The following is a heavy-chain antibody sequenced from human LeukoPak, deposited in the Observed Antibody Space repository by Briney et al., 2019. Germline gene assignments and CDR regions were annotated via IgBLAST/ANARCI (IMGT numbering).Heavy chain of an antibody. CDR1: GFTFSSYW. V-gene: IGHV3-7*01. CDR2: IKQDGSEK. Sequence: GGSLRLSCAASGFTFSSYWMSRVRQAPGKGLEWVANIKQDGSEKYYVDSVKGRFTISRDNAKNSLYLQMNSLRAEDTAVYYCARDPPDIVVVVAAADYWGQGTLVTVSS. J-gene: IGHJ4*02. CDR3: ARDPPDIVVVVAAADY. D-gene: IGHD2-15*01.